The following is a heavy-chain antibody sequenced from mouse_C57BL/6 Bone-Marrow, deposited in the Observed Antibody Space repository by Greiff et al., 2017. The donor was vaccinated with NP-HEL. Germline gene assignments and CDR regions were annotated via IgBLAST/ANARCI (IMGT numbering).Heavy chain of an antibody. CDR1: GFSLTSYA. D-gene: IGHD2-3*01. J-gene: IGHJ4*01. CDR3: ARNRRNDGYYVFYYAMDY. Sequence: QVQLKESGPGLVAPSQSLSITCTVSGFSLTSYAISWVRQPPGKGLEWLGVIWTGGGTNYNSALKSRLSISKDNSKSQVFLKMNSLQTDDTARYYCARNRRNDGYYVFYYAMDYWGQGTSVTVSS. V-gene: IGHV2-9-1*01. CDR2: IWTGGGT.